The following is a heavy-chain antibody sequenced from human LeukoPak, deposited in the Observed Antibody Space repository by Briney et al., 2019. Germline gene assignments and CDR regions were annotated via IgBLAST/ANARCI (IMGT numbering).Heavy chain of an antibody. D-gene: IGHD3-9*01. CDR2: ISSSSSYI. CDR3: AKEGGEYYDILTGYYPRLYYMDV. J-gene: IGHJ6*03. Sequence: PGGSLRLSCAASGFTFSSYSMNWVRQAPGKGLEWVSSISSSSSYIYYADSVKGRFTISRDNAKNSLYLQMNSLRAEDTAVYYCAKEGGEYYDILTGYYPRLYYMDVWGKGTTVTISS. CDR1: GFTFSSYS. V-gene: IGHV3-21*04.